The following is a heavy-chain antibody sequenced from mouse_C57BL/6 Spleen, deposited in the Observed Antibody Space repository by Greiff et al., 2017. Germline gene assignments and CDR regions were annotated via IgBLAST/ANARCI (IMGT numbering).Heavy chain of an antibody. Sequence: QVQLQQPGAELVKPGASVKLSCKASGYTFTSYWMQWVKQRPGQGLEWIGEIDPSDSYTNYNQKFKGKATLTVDTSSSTAYMQLSSLTSEDSAVYYCARWDGYYVIDYWGQGTTLTVSS. CDR3: ARWDGYYVIDY. CDR1: GYTFTSYW. J-gene: IGHJ2*01. V-gene: IGHV1-50*01. CDR2: IDPSDSYT. D-gene: IGHD2-3*01.